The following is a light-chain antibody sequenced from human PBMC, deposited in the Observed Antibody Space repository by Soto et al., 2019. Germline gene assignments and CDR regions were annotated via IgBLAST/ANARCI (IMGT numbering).Light chain of an antibody. Sequence: IVMTHSPATLSVSPGERATLSCGTSQSVGSSLAWYQQEPGQAPRLLIYGASTRATGIPARFSGSGSGTEFTLTISSLQSEDFAVYFCQQYKNWPPITFGQGTRLEI. J-gene: IGKJ5*01. CDR1: QSVGSS. V-gene: IGKV3-15*01. CDR3: QQYKNWPPIT. CDR2: GAS.